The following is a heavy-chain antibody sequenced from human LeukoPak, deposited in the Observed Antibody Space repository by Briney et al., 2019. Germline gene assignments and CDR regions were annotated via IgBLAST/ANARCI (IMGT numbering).Heavy chain of an antibody. Sequence: PGGSLRLSCAASGFTFSSYAMHWVRQAPGKGLEWVAVISYDGSNKYYADSVKGRFTISRDNSKNTLYLQMNSLRAEDTAVYYCARVRNSGYAEAYYFDYWGQGTLVTVSS. V-gene: IGHV3-30*04. J-gene: IGHJ4*02. D-gene: IGHD5-12*01. CDR1: GFTFSSYA. CDR2: ISYDGSNK. CDR3: ARVRNSGYAEAYYFDY.